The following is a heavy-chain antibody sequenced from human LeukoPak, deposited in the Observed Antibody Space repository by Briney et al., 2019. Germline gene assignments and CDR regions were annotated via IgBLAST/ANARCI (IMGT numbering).Heavy chain of an antibody. Sequence: PGRSLRLSCAASGFTFSSYAMHWVRQAPGKGLEWVAVISYDGSNKYYADSVKGRFTISRDNSKNTLYLQMNSLRADDTAVYYCARDGQEGRGYFYYYYGMDVWGQGTTVTVSS. J-gene: IGHJ6*02. V-gene: IGHV3-30-3*01. D-gene: IGHD2/OR15-2a*01. CDR1: GFTFSSYA. CDR3: ARDGQEGRGYFYYYYGMDV. CDR2: ISYDGSNK.